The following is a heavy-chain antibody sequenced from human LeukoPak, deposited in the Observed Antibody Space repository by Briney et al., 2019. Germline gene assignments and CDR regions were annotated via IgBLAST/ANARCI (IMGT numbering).Heavy chain of an antibody. Sequence: GGSLRLSCAASGFTFNSYEMNWVRQAPGKGLEWVSYISSSGSTIYYADSVKGRFTISRDNAKNSLYLQMNSLRAEDTAVYYCASKPRGLYYYMDVWGKGTTVTVSS. V-gene: IGHV3-48*03. CDR3: ASKPRGLYYYMDV. D-gene: IGHD3-10*01. CDR1: GFTFNSYE. J-gene: IGHJ6*03. CDR2: ISSSGSTI.